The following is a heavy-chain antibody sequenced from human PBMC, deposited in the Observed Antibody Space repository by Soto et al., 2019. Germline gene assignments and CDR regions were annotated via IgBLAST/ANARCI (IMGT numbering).Heavy chain of an antibody. V-gene: IGHV3-7*01. D-gene: IGHD5-18*01. CDR1: GFTFSSYW. J-gene: IGHJ4*02. Sequence: GSLRLSCAASGFTFSSYWMSWVRQAPGKGLEWVANIKQDGSEKYYVDSVKGRFTISRDNAKNSLYLQMNSLRAEDTAVYYCAREGYSYGYGHIFDYWGQGTLVTVSS. CDR2: IKQDGSEK. CDR3: AREGYSYGYGHIFDY.